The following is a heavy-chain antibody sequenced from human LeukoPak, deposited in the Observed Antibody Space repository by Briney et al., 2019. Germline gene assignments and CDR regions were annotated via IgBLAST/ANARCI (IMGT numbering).Heavy chain of an antibody. CDR2: INWHGGRT. CDR3: ASGDSNGWYFDY. V-gene: IGHV3-20*04. CDR1: GFTFDDYG. Sequence: GGSLRLSCAASGFTFDDYGMSWVRQAPGKGLEWVSGINWHGGRTGYADSVKGRFTISRDNAKNSLYLQMNSLRAEDTALYYCASGDSNGWYFDYWGQGTLVTVSS. J-gene: IGHJ4*02. D-gene: IGHD6-19*01.